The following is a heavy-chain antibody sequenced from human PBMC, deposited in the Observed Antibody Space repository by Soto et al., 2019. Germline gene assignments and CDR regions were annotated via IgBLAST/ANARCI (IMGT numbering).Heavy chain of an antibody. J-gene: IGHJ4*02. V-gene: IGHV1-69*01. D-gene: IGHD6-19*01. Sequence: QVHLVQSGAEVKKPGSSVKVSCKASGGSFSNYIFAWVRQAPGQGLEWMGGTIPMFATAQYAQKLQGRVTITADESTSRVYMDLTSLTSDDTAVYYCARGLFGQQWLVGFDTWGQGTLVTVSS. CDR3: ARGLFGQQWLVGFDT. CDR1: GGSFSNYI. CDR2: TIPMFATA.